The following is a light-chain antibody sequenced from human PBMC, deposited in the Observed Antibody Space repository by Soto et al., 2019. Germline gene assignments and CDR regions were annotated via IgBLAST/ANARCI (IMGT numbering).Light chain of an antibody. CDR2: YVS. V-gene: IGLV2-14*03. CDR1: SSDVGGYNS. CDR3: SSYSTGGSYV. Sequence: QSVLTQPASVSGSPGQSIAISCTVTSSDVGGYNSASWYQQHPGKAPKLLIYYVSNRPSGVSNRFSGSKSGNTASLTISGLQAEDEADYYCSSYSTGGSYVFGTGTKVTVL. J-gene: IGLJ1*01.